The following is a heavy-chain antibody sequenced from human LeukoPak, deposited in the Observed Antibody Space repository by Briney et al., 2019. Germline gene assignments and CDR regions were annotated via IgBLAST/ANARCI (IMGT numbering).Heavy chain of an antibody. CDR1: GFSFSNYW. V-gene: IGHV3-7*03. CDR3: ASWVEMITVDAFDI. CDR2: IKHDGIEM. J-gene: IGHJ3*02. Sequence: GSLRLSCAASGFSFSNYWMSWVRQAPGKGLEWVANIKHDGIEMNYADSAKGRFTISRDNSKNTLYLQMNSLRAEDTAIYYCASWVEMITVDAFDIWGQGTLVTVSS. D-gene: IGHD5-24*01.